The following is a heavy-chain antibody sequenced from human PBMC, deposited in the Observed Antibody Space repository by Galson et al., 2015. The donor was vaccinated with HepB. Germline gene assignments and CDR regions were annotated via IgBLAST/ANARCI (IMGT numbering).Heavy chain of an antibody. CDR3: AHTALLWFGEFSSYGMDV. CDR1: GLSLTTSGVG. D-gene: IGHD3-10*01. Sequence: PALVKPTQTLTLTCTFSGLSLTTSGVGVGWIRQPPGKALEWLAVIFWDDDKLYSPSLKSRLTITKDTSKHQVVLAMANVDPVDTATYYCAHTALLWFGEFSSYGMDVWGQGTTVTVSS. V-gene: IGHV2-5*02. J-gene: IGHJ6*02. CDR2: IFWDDDK.